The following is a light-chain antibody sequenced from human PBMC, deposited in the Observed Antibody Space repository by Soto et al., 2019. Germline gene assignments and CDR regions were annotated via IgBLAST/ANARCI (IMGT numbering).Light chain of an antibody. V-gene: IGKV3-15*01. Sequence: IVMTQSPATLSVSPGERATLSCRASQNVNYNLAWYQQKPGQAPSLLIHDASIRATAVPARFSGSGSGTVFTLTISSLQSEDFAVYYCQQYNNWPRTFGQGTKVEIK. CDR3: QQYNNWPRT. J-gene: IGKJ1*01. CDR1: QNVNYN. CDR2: DAS.